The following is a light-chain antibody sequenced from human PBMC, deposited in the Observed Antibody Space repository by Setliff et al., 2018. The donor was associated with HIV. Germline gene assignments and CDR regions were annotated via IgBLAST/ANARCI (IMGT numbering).Light chain of an antibody. CDR2: EVD. Sequence: LTQPASVSGSPGQSITISCTGSSSDVGNTLSVSWYQQNVGEVPKLLIYEVDRRPSGISHRFSGSKSGNTVSLTISGLQVEDEADYYCCSYGSGDIWVFGGGTKVTVL. J-gene: IGLJ2*01. CDR3: CSYGSGDIWV. V-gene: IGLV2-23*02. CDR1: SSDVGNTLS.